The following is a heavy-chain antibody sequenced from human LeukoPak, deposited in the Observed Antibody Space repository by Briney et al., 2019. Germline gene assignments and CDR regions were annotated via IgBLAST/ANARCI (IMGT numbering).Heavy chain of an antibody. Sequence: ASVKVSCKASGYTFTSYAMHWVRQAPGQRLEWMGWINACNGNTKYSQKFQGRVTITRDTSASTAYMELSSLRSEDTAVYYCARGAGLRMVRGVAPFDYWGQGTLVTVSS. J-gene: IGHJ4*02. CDR2: INACNGNT. CDR3: ARGAGLRMVRGVAPFDY. D-gene: IGHD3-10*01. V-gene: IGHV1-3*01. CDR1: GYTFTSYA.